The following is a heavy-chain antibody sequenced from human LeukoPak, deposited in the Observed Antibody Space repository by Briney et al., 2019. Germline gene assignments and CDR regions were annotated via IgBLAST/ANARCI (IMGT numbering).Heavy chain of an antibody. Sequence: SETLSLTCTVSGGSISSYYWSWIRQPPGKGLEWIGYIYYSGSTNYNLSLKSRVTISVDASKNQFSLKLSSVTAADTAVYYCARFIVVAEENWFDPWGQGTLVTVSS. CDR3: ARFIVVAEENWFDP. V-gene: IGHV4-59*01. CDR1: GGSISSYY. D-gene: IGHD2-15*01. J-gene: IGHJ5*02. CDR2: IYYSGST.